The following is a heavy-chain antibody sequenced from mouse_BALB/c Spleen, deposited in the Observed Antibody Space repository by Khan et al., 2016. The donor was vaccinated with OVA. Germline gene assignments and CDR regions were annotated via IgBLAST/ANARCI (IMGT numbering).Heavy chain of an antibody. J-gene: IGHJ4*01. D-gene: IGHD2-1*01. CDR2: IYPGSGRT. CDR1: GYTFTDYD. Sequence: VQLQESGPELVKPGASVKMSCKASGYTFTDYDIRWVKQRTGQGLEWIGEIYPGSGRTYYNEKFKGKATLTADKSSNIAYMQLSSLTSEDSAVYFGANIFYGNSYAMDYWGQGTAVTVSS. V-gene: IGHV1-77*01. CDR3: ANIFYGNSYAMDY.